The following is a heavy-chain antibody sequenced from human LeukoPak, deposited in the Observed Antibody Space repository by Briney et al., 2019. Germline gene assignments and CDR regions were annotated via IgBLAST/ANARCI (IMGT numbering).Heavy chain of an antibody. CDR2: ISGSGGST. V-gene: IGHV3-23*01. CDR1: GFTFSSYA. Sequence: GGSLRLSCEASGFTFSSYAMSWVRQAPGKGLEWVSGISGSGGSTYYADSVKGRFTISTDNSKNTLYLQMNSLRAEDTAVYYCAKDLKVRGVFEYWGQGTLVTVSS. J-gene: IGHJ4*02. D-gene: IGHD3-10*01. CDR3: AKDLKVRGVFEY.